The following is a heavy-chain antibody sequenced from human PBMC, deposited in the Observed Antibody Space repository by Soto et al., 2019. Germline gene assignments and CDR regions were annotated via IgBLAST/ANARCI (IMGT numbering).Heavy chain of an antibody. J-gene: IGHJ6*02. D-gene: IGHD2-15*01. Sequence: PSETRSHTCTVTGGSITTGNYYWGWTRQPPGKGLEWIGNIYYGGSPYYNPSLKSRVTISVDTSENQFSLKLNSVTAADTAVYYCARHIAKNVDYYCYGMAVWAQGTTDTVSS. CDR2: IYYGGSP. CDR1: GGSITTGNYY. CDR3: ARHIAKNVDYYCYGMAV. V-gene: IGHV4-39*01.